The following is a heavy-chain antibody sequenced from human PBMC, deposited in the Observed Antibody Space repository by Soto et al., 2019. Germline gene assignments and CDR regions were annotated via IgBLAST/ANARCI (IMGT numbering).Heavy chain of an antibody. V-gene: IGHV4-39*01. CDR2: IYYTGRT. J-gene: IGHJ4*02. CDR3: ARPTMDRKVTCFDY. Sequence: QLQLQESGPGLVKPSETLSLTCTVSGGSINSSTYYWGWLRQPPGQGLEWIGSIYYTGRTYYTPSLKRRVTISKDTAKNQFSLKLSSVTAADTAVYYCARPTMDRKVTCFDYWGQGMLVTVSS. CDR1: GGSINSSTYY. D-gene: IGHD3-10*01.